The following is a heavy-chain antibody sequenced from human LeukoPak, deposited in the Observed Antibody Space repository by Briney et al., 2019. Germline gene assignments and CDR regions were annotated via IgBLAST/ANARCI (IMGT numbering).Heavy chain of an antibody. CDR1: GFTFSSYG. Sequence: GGSLRLSCAASGFTFSSYGMNWVRQAPGKALEWVSSIGFLSTYVYYGDSVKGRFTVSRDNAENSLYLQMNSLRAEDTAVYYCARDIPDLPVVITTELIDYWGQGTLVTVSS. CDR3: ARDIPDLPVVITTELIDY. V-gene: IGHV3-21*04. J-gene: IGHJ4*02. CDR2: IGFLSTYV. D-gene: IGHD3-22*01.